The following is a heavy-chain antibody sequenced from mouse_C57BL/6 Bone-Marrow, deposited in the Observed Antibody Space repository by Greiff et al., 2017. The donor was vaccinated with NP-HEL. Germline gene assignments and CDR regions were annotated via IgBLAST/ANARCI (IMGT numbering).Heavy chain of an antibody. Sequence: VQVVESGAELVKPGASVKISCKASGYAFSSYWMNWVKQRPGKGLEWIGQIYPGDGDTNYNGKFKGMATLTADKSSSTAYMQLSSLTSEDSAVYFCARLRRGGYYAMDYWGQGTSVTVSS. CDR3: ARLRRGGYYAMDY. V-gene: IGHV1-80*01. D-gene: IGHD2-12*01. CDR2: IYPGDGDT. J-gene: IGHJ4*01. CDR1: GYAFSSYW.